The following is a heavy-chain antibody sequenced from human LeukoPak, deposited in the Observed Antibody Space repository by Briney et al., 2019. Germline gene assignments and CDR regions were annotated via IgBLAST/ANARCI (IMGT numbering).Heavy chain of an antibody. CDR1: GFTFSSYA. D-gene: IGHD6-19*01. CDR3: ARDLDSSGLIA. Sequence: GGSLRLSCAASGFTFSSYAMHWVRQAPGKGLEWVAVIAYDGSNEYYADSVKGRFTISRDNSKNTLYLQMNSLRAEDTAVYYCARDLDSSGLIAWGQGTLVTVSS. V-gene: IGHV3-30*03. J-gene: IGHJ5*02. CDR2: IAYDGSNE.